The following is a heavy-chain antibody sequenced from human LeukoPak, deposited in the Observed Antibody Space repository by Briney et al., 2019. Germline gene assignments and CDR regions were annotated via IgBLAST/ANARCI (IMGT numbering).Heavy chain of an antibody. CDR2: IIPIFGTA. J-gene: IGHJ4*02. D-gene: IGHD6-13*01. CDR1: GGTFSSYA. V-gene: IGHV1-69*05. CDR3: ARDMASGIAAAGTR. Sequence: ASVKVSCKASGGTFSSYAISWVRQAPGQGLEWMGGIIPIFGTANYAQKFQGRVTITTDESTSTAYMELSSLRSEDTAVYYCARDMASGIAAAGTRWGQGTLVTVSS.